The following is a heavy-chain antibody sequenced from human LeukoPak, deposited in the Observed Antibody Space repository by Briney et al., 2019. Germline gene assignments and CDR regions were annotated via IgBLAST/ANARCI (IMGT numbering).Heavy chain of an antibody. V-gene: IGHV1-2*04. D-gene: IGHD3-22*01. CDR2: INPNSGGT. CDR1: GYTFTGYY. CDR3: ASSYYDSSGFLVSFDP. Sequence: ASVKVSCKASGYTFTGYYIHWVRQAPGQGLEWMGWINPNSGGTNYAQKFQGWVTMTRDTSISTAYMELSRLRSDDTAVYYCASSYYDSSGFLVSFDPWGQGTLVTVSS. J-gene: IGHJ5*02.